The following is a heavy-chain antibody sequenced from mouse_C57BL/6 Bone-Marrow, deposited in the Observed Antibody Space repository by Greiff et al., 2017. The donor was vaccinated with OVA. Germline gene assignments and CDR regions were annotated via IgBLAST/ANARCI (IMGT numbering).Heavy chain of an antibody. D-gene: IGHD1-1*01. J-gene: IGHJ3*01. V-gene: IGHV1-43*01. CDR2: INPSTGGT. CDR1: GYSFTGYY. Sequence: EVKLVESGPELVKPGASVKISCKASGYSFTGYYMHWVKQSSEKSLEWIGEINPSTGGTSYNQKFKGKATLTVDKSSSTAYMQLKSLTSEDSAVYYCADYYGSSPFAYWGQGTLVTVSA. CDR3: ADYYGSSPFAY.